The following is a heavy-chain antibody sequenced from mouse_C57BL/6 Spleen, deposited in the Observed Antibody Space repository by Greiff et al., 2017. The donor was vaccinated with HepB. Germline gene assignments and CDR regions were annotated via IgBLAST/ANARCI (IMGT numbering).Heavy chain of an antibody. CDR2: IDPEDGDT. V-gene: IGHV14-1*01. CDR3: TTRTAQAWFAY. D-gene: IGHD3-2*02. Sequence: VQLKQSGAELVRPGASVKLSCTASGFNIKDYYMHWVKQRPEQGLEWIGRIDPEDGDTEYAPKFQGKATMTADTSSNTAYLQLSSLTSEDTAVYYCTTRTAQAWFAYWGQGTLVTVSA. J-gene: IGHJ3*01. CDR1: GFNIKDYY.